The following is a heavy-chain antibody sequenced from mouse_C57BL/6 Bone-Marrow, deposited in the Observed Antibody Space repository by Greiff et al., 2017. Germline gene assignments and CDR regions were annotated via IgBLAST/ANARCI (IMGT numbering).Heavy chain of an antibody. CDR1: GYTFTSYG. CDR2: IYPRSGNT. D-gene: IGHD1-1*01. Sequence: QVQLQQSGAELARPGASVKLSCKASGYTFTSYGISWVKPRTGQGLEWIGEIYPRSGNTYYNEKFKSKATLTADKSSSPAYMELRSLTSADSAVSCWARYYYDGSSPYTMDYWGQGTSVTVSA. V-gene: IGHV1-81*01. J-gene: IGHJ4*01. CDR3: ARYYYDGSSPYTMDY.